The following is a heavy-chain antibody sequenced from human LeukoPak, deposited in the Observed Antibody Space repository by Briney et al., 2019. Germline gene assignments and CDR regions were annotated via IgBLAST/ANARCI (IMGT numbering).Heavy chain of an antibody. J-gene: IGHJ4*02. CDR1: GFTFSSYA. V-gene: IGHV3-23*01. CDR3: AKVGEHPVFYDFWSGYYTGYYFDY. CDR2: ISGSGGST. Sequence: PGRSLRLSCAASGFTFSSYAMSWVRQAPGKGLEWVSAISGSGGSTYYADSVKGRFTISRDNSKNTLYLQMNSLRAEDTAVYYCAKVGEHPVFYDFWSGYYTGYYFDYWGQGTLVTVSS. D-gene: IGHD3-3*01.